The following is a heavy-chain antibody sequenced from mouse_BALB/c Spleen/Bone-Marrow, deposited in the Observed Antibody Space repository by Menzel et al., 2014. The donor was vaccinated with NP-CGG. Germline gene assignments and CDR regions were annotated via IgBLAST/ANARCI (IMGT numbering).Heavy chain of an antibody. J-gene: IGHJ2*01. D-gene: IGHD1-1*01. CDR2: ISYSGST. V-gene: IGHV3-2*02. Sequence: VQLQQSGPGLVKPSQSLSLTCTVTGYSITSDYVWNWIRQFPGNKLEWMGYISYSGSTSYNPSLQSRISITRDTSKSQFFLQLNSVTTEDTATYYCARCPYYGSRSFDYWGQGTTLTVSS. CDR3: ARCPYYGSRSFDY. CDR1: GYSITSDYV.